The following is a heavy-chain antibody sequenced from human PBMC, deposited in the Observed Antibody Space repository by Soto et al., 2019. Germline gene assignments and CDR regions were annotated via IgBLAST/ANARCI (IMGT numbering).Heavy chain of an antibody. V-gene: IGHV3-30*18. CDR3: AKDLIVYCSGGSCDLVLDY. CDR1: GFTFSSYG. Sequence: VQLVESGGGVVQPGRSLRLSCAASGFTFSSYGMHWVRQAPGKGLEWVAVISYDGSNKYYADSVKGRFTISRDNSKNTLYLQMNSLRAEDTAVYYCAKDLIVYCSGGSCDLVLDYWGQGTLVTVSS. D-gene: IGHD2-15*01. J-gene: IGHJ4*02. CDR2: ISYDGSNK.